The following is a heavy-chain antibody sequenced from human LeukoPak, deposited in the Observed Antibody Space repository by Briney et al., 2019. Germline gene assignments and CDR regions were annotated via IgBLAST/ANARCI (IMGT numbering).Heavy chain of an antibody. V-gene: IGHV3-33*01. CDR2: IWYDGSDK. Sequence: GGSLRLSCAASGFTFSSYGMHWVRQAPGKGLEWVAVIWYDGSDKYYADSVKGRFTISRDNSKNTLYLQMNSLRAEDTAVYYCARGGGSSSLRDFDYWGKGTLVTVSS. J-gene: IGHJ4*02. CDR1: GFTFSSYG. D-gene: IGHD6-13*01. CDR3: ARGGGSSSLRDFDY.